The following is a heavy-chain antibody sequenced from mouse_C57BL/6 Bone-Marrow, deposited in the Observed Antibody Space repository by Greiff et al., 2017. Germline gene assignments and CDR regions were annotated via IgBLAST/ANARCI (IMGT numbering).Heavy chain of an antibody. CDR1: GFTFSSYG. Sequence: EVMLVESGGDLVKPGGSLKLSCAASGFTFSSYGMSWVRQTPDTRLEWVATISSGGSYTYYPESVKGRFTISRDNPKNTLYLHMSSLKAEDTAMYYCARGVLGYYFDYWGQGTTLTVSS. V-gene: IGHV5-6*02. J-gene: IGHJ2*01. CDR2: ISSGGSYT. D-gene: IGHD4-1*01. CDR3: ARGVLGYYFDY.